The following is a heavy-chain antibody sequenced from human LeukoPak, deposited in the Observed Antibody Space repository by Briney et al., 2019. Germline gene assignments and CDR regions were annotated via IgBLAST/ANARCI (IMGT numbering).Heavy chain of an antibody. CDR3: ARDRSRREGYRGASPEYYMDV. CDR2: IYYSGST. V-gene: IGHV4-59*11. D-gene: IGHD5-24*01. CDR1: GGSISSHY. Sequence: SETLSLTCTVSGGSISSHYWSWIRQPPGKGLEWIGYIYYSGSTNYNPSLKSRVTISVDTSKNQYSLKLSSVTAADTAVYYCARDRSRREGYRGASPEYYMDVWGKGTTVTVSS. J-gene: IGHJ6*03.